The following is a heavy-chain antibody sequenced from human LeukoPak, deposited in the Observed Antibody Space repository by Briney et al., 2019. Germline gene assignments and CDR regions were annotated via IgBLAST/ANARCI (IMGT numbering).Heavy chain of an antibody. CDR3: ARPGGTATTDFDY. CDR1: GFSFIHYA. CDR2: VSGSGDGT. D-gene: IGHD4-17*01. J-gene: IGHJ4*02. Sequence: TGGSLRLSRAASGFSFIHYAMNWVRQAPGKGLEWVSAVSGSGDGTYYAESVKGRFTISRDNSRNSVYLQMNSLKAEDTAVYYCARPGGTATTDFDYWGQGTLVTVSS. V-gene: IGHV3-23*01.